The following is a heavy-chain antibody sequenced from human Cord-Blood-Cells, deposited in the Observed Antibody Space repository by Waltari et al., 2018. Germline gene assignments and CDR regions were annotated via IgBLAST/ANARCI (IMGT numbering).Heavy chain of an antibody. CDR2: MNPNSGNT. Sequence: QVQLVQSGAEVKKPGASVKVSCKASGYTFTSYDINWVRQATGQGLEWMGWMNPNSGNTGYAQKFQGRVTMTRNTSISTAYMELSSLRSEDTAVYYCARRYYDFWSGYHYYFDYWGQGTLVTVSS. CDR3: ARRYYDFWSGYHYYFDY. D-gene: IGHD3-3*01. V-gene: IGHV1-8*01. CDR1: GYTFTSYD. J-gene: IGHJ4*02.